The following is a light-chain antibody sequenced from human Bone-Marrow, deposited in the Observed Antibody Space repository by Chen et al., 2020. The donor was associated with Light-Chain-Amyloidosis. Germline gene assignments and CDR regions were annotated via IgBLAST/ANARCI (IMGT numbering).Light chain of an antibody. CDR1: DLPTKY. CDR2: RDT. J-gene: IGLJ2*01. V-gene: IGLV3-25*03. Sequence: SYELTQPPSVSVSPGQTARITCSGDDLPTKYAYWYQQKPGQAPVLVIHRDTERPSGISERFSGRSSGQTAALTISGVQAEDDADSHCQSADSSGTYEVVFGGGSKLTVL. CDR3: QSADSSGTYEVV.